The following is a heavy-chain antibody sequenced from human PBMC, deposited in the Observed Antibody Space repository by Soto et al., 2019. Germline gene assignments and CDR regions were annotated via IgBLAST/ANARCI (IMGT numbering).Heavy chain of an antibody. CDR1: GGSISSSSYY. D-gene: IGHD3-3*01. J-gene: IGHJ5*02. V-gene: IGHV4-39*01. CDR3: ARQGFWSGYYTGHLINWFDP. CDR2: IYYSGSN. Sequence: SETLSLTCTVSGGSISSSSYYWGWIRQPPGKGLEWIGSIYYSGSNYYNPSLKSRVTISVDTSKNQFALKLSSVTAADTAVYYCARQGFWSGYYTGHLINWFDPWGQGTLVTVSS.